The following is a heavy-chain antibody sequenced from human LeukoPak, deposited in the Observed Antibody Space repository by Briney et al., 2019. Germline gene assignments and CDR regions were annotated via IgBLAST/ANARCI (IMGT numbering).Heavy chain of an antibody. V-gene: IGHV4-59*01. CDR1: GGSISSYY. D-gene: IGHD1-14*01. Sequence: SETLSLTCTVSGGSISSYYWSWIRQPPGKGLEWIGYIYYTGSTNYNPSLKSRVTISVDTSKNQFSLKLSSVTAADTAVYYCARVSVGGYYYYYMDVWGKGTTVTISS. J-gene: IGHJ6*03. CDR3: ARVSVGGYYYYYMDV. CDR2: IYYTGST.